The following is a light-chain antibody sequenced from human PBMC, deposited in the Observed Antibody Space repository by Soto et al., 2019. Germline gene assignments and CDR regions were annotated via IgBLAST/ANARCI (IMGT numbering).Light chain of an antibody. CDR2: KAS. Sequence: DIQMTQSPSSLSASVGDRVTITCRASQSIGGYLTWYQQLPGKAPKLLIYKASSLESGVPSRFSGSGSGTEFTLTISSLQPDDFATYYCQQYNSYSTFGQGTKVDI. V-gene: IGKV1-5*03. J-gene: IGKJ1*01. CDR1: QSIGGY. CDR3: QQYNSYST.